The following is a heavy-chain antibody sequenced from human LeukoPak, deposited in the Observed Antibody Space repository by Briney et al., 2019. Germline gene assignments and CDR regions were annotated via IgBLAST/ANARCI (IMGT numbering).Heavy chain of an antibody. CDR2: INPNSGGT. CDR3: ARAPKVCCSGGSCYSIWFDP. CDR1: GYTFTGYY. V-gene: IGHV1-2*02. J-gene: IGHJ5*02. Sequence: ASVKVSCKASGYTFTGYYMHWVRQAPGQGLEWMGWINPNSGGTNYAQKFQGRVTMTRDTSISTAYMELSRLRSDDTAVYYCARAPKVCCSGGSCYSIWFDPWGQGTLVTVSS. D-gene: IGHD2-15*01.